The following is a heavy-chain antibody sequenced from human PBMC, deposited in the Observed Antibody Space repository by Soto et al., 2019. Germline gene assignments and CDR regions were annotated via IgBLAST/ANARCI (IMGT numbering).Heavy chain of an antibody. CDR1: GGSISSYY. V-gene: IGHV4-59*08. D-gene: IGHD7-27*01. CDR3: ARLPGDYSYFDY. CDR2: IYYSGST. Sequence: SQTLSLTCTVSGGSISSYYWSWIRQPPGKGLEWIGYIYYSGSTNYNPSLKSRVTISVDTSKNQFSLKLSSVTAADTAVYYCARLPGDYSYFDYWGQGTLVTVSS. J-gene: IGHJ4*02.